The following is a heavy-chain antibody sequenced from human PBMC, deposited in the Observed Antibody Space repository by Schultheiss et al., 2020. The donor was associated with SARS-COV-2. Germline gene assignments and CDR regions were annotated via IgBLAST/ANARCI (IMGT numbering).Heavy chain of an antibody. J-gene: IGHJ6*02. Sequence: SETLSLTCTVSGGSISSYYWSWIRQPPGKGLEWIGYIYYSGSTIYNPSLKSRVTISVDTSKNQFSLKLSSVTAADTAVYYCARGTANPWFYYYGMDVWGQGTTVTVSS. CDR2: IYYSGST. D-gene: IGHD3-9*01. CDR1: GGSISSYY. V-gene: IGHV4-59*12. CDR3: ARGTANPWFYYYGMDV.